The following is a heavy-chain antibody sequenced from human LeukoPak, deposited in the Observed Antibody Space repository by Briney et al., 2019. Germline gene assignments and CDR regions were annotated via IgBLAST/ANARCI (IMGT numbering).Heavy chain of an antibody. CDR2: ISSSASTR. J-gene: IGHJ4*02. Sequence: GGSLRLSCAAYGFTFSSYEMNWVRQAPGKGLEWVSYISSSASTRTYADSVKGRFTISRDNAKNSLYLEMNSLRAEDTAVYYCAREIVSAVAGNFDYWGQGTLVTVSS. CDR3: AREIVSAVAGNFDY. V-gene: IGHV3-48*03. D-gene: IGHD6-19*01. CDR1: GFTFSSYE.